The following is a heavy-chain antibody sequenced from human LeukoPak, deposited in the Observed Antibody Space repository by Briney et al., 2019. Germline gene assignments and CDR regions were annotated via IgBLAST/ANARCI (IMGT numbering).Heavy chain of an antibody. Sequence: SETLSLTCTVSGGSISIYYWSWIRQPPGKGLEWIGYIFYSGNTIYNPSLKSRVTISVDTSKNQFSLKLSSVTAADTAVYYCARRLRGYYDSSGYYRHIDYWGQGTLVTVSS. CDR1: GGSISIYY. J-gene: IGHJ4*02. CDR2: IFYSGNT. V-gene: IGHV4-59*12. CDR3: ARRLRGYYDSSGYYRHIDY. D-gene: IGHD3-22*01.